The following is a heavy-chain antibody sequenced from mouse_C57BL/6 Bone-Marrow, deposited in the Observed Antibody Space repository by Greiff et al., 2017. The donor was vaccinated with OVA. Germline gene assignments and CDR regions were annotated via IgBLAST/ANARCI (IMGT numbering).Heavy chain of an antibody. CDR2: RRNKANDYTT. Sequence: EVKLVESGGGLVQSGRSLRLSCATSGFTFSDFYMEWVRQAPGKGLEWIAARRNKANDYTTEYSASVKGRFIVSRDTSQSILSLQMNALRAEDTAIYYCARGDSHWYFDVWGTGTTVTVSS. D-gene: IGHD6-1*01. CDR3: ARGDSHWYFDV. CDR1: GFTFSDFY. V-gene: IGHV7-1*01. J-gene: IGHJ1*03.